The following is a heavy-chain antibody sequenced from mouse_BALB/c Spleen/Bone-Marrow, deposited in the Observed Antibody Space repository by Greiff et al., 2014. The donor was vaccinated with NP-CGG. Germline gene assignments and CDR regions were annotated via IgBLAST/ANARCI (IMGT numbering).Heavy chain of an antibody. CDR1: GFNIKDTY. J-gene: IGHJ4*01. D-gene: IGHD1-1*01. V-gene: IGHV14-3*02. CDR3: SLYYGDVMDY. Sequence: EVQLQQSGAELVKPGASVKLSCTASGFNIKDTYMHWVKQRPEQGLEWIGRIDPANANTKYDPKFQGKATITADTSSNTAYLQLSSLTSEDTAVDYCSLYYGDVMDYWGQGTSVTVSS. CDR2: IDPANANT.